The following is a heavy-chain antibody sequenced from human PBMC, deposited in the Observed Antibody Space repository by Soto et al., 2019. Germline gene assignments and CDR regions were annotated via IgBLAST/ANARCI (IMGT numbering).Heavy chain of an antibody. CDR3: ARDPGVVVVAATLNSWYYFDY. Sequence: GGSLRLSCAASGFTFSSYAMHWVRQAPGKGLEYVSAISSNGGSTNYANCVKGRFTISRDNSKNTLYLQMGSLRAEDMAVYYCARDPGVVVVAATLNSWYYFDYWGQGTLVTVSS. J-gene: IGHJ4*02. D-gene: IGHD2-15*01. CDR1: GFTFSSYA. CDR2: ISSNGGST. V-gene: IGHV3-64*01.